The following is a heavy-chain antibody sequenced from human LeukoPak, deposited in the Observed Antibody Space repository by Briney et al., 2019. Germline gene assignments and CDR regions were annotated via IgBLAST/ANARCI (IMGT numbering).Heavy chain of an antibody. V-gene: IGHV4-59*01. CDR3: ARDPGYYDSSGYFDY. Sequence: TSETPSLTCTVSGGSISSYYWSWIRQPPGKGLEWIGYIYYSGSTNYNPSLKSRVTISVDTSKNQFSLKLSSVTAADTAVYYCARDPGYYDSSGYFDYWGQGTLVTVSS. D-gene: IGHD3-22*01. J-gene: IGHJ4*02. CDR2: IYYSGST. CDR1: GGSISSYY.